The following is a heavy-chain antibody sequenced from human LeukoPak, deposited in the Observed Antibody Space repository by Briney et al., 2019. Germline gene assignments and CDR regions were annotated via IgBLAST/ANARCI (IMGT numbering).Heavy chain of an antibody. CDR3: ARVTGYVIEDNFDY. CDR2: IYNTKDT. D-gene: IGHD2-15*01. V-gene: IGHV4-39*07. CDR1: GVSISSNNYF. Sequence: PSETLSLTCTVSGVSISSNNYFWGWIRQPPGKGLEWIGTIYNTKDTYYNPSVNSRVVISVETSKNQFSLKLRSVTAADTAVYYCARVTGYVIEDNFDYWGQGTLVTVSS. J-gene: IGHJ4*02.